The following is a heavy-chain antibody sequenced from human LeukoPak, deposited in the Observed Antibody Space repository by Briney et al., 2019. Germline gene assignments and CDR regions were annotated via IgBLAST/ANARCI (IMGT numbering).Heavy chain of an antibody. CDR1: GFTFSSYW. V-gene: IGHV3-74*01. J-gene: IGHJ1*01. Sequence: GGSLRLSCAASGFTFSSYWMHWVRQAPGKGLVWVSRINNDGSSTSYADSVKGRFTISRDNAKNTLYLQMNSLRAEDTAVYYCARTRQSGSGYFQHWGQGTLVTVSS. CDR3: ARTRQSGSGYFQH. CDR2: INNDGSST. D-gene: IGHD3-10*01.